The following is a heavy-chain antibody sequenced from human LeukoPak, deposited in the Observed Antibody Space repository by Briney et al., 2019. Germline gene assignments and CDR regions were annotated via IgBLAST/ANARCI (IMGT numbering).Heavy chain of an antibody. D-gene: IGHD6-13*01. Sequence: PGGSLRLSCAASGFTFSNYGMNWVRQAPGKGLEWVSGITSSGITYYADSVKGRFTVSRDNSKNTLYLQMNSLRAEDRAVYYCAKDRARAAAGFFDYWGQGTLVTVSS. V-gene: IGHV3-23*01. CDR1: GFTFSNYG. CDR2: ITSSGIT. J-gene: IGHJ4*02. CDR3: AKDRARAAAGFFDY.